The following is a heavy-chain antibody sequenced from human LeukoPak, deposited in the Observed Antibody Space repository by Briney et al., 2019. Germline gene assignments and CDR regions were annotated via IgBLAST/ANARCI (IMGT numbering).Heavy chain of an antibody. J-gene: IGHJ5*02. CDR3: ARGLKRGYNWFDP. CDR1: GGSFSGYY. CDR2: INHSGST. Sequence: KPSETLSLTCAVYGGSFSGYYWSWIRQPPGKGLEWIGEINHSGSTNYNPSLKSRVTISVDTSKNQFSLKLSSVTAADTAVYYCARGLKRGYNWFDPWGQGTLVTVSS. V-gene: IGHV4-34*01.